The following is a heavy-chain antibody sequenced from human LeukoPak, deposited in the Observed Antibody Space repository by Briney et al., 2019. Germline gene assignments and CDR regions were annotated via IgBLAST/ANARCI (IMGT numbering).Heavy chain of an antibody. CDR2: IYYSGST. CDR1: GGSISSYY. CDR3: AVGVDSGSYSGVEFDY. J-gene: IGHJ4*02. Sequence: PSETLSLTCTVSGGSISSYYWSWIRQPPGKGLEWIGYIYYSGSTNYNPSLKSRVTISVDTSKNQFSLKLSSVTAADTAVYYCAVGVDSGSYSGVEFDYWGQGTLVTVSS. D-gene: IGHD1-26*01. V-gene: IGHV4-59*01.